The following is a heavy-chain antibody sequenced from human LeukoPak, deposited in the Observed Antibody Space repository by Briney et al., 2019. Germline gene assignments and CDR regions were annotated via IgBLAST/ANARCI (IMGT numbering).Heavy chain of an antibody. Sequence: SETLSLTCTVSGGSISSYYWSWIRQPPGKGLEWIGYIYYSGSTNYNPSLKSRVTISVDTSKNQFSLKLSSVTAADTAVYYCARRYYESSGYAFDIWGQGTMVTVSS. J-gene: IGHJ3*02. CDR3: ARRYYESSGYAFDI. V-gene: IGHV4-59*12. CDR1: GGSISSYY. CDR2: IYYSGST. D-gene: IGHD3-22*01.